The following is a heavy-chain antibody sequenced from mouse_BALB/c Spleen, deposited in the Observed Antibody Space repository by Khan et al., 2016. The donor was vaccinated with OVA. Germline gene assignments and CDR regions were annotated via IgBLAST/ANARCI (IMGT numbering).Heavy chain of an antibody. Sequence: DQLQQSGPELVKPGASVKISCKASGYTFTDYNMDWVKQSHGKSLEWIGYIFPNNGDSGYNQKFKTKATLTVDHSSSTAYMDLRSLTSEDSAVYYCVRSGYGSFAYWGQGTLVTVSA. D-gene: IGHD1-2*01. CDR1: GYTFTDYN. J-gene: IGHJ3*01. CDR2: IFPNNGDS. CDR3: VRSGYGSFAY. V-gene: IGHV1S29*02.